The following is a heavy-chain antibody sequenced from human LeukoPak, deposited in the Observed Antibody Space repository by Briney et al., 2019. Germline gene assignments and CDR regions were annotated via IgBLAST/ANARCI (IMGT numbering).Heavy chain of an antibody. CDR2: IHTSGST. CDR1: GDSISGYY. D-gene: IGHD6-19*01. CDR3: ARAPEGHSSAWYDY. Sequence: PSETLSLTCTVSGDSISGYYWNWIRQPAGKGLEWIGRIHTSGSTDYNPSLKSRVTMSLDTSKNQFSLKLNSVTAADTAVYYCARAPEGHSSAWYDYWGQGTLVTVPS. J-gene: IGHJ4*02. V-gene: IGHV4-4*07.